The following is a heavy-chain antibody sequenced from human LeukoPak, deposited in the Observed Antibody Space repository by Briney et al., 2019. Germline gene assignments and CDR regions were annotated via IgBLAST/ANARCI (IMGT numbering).Heavy chain of an antibody. CDR3: ARHVRRDLRFDP. D-gene: IGHD5/OR15-5a*01. CDR1: GGSISSYY. V-gene: IGHV4-4*09. J-gene: IGHJ5*02. CDR2: IYTSGST. Sequence: SETLSLTCTVSGGSISSYYWSWIRQPPGKGLEWIGYIYTSGSTNYNPSLKSRVTISVDTSKNQFSLKLSSVTAADTAVYYCARHVRRDLRFDPWGQGTLVTVSS.